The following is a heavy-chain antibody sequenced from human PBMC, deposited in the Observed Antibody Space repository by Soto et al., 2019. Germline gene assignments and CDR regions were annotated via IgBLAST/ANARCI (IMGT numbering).Heavy chain of an antibody. CDR1: GESFSGYY. J-gene: IGHJ6*03. CDR2: INHSGST. Sequence: SETLSLTSAVYGESFSGYYWSWIRQPPGKGLEWIGEINHSGSTNYNPSLKSRVTISVDTSKNQFSLKLSSVTAADTAVYYCARGGRNPRIAARRNYYYYMDVWGKGTTVT. D-gene: IGHD6-6*01. CDR3: ARGGRNPRIAARRNYYYYMDV. V-gene: IGHV4-34*01.